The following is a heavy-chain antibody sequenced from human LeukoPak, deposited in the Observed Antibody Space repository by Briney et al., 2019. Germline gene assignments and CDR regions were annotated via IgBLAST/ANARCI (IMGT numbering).Heavy chain of an antibody. CDR2: TYQSGST. D-gene: IGHD6-19*01. J-gene: IGHJ4*02. V-gene: IGHV4-38-2*01. Sequence: PSETLSLTCAVSRYSISSGYYWGWIRRPPGKGLEWIRSTYQSGSTYYNPSLKSRVTISEDTSKNQISLKLSSVTAADTAVYYCARGTVAGGRKLHFDYWGQGTLVTVSS. CDR1: RYSISSGYY. CDR3: ARGTVAGGRKLHFDY.